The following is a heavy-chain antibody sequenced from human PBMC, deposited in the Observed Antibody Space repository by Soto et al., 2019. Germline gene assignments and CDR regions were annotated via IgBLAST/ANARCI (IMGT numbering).Heavy chain of an antibody. CDR3: GRGGNPKGYNWFDP. J-gene: IGHJ5*02. D-gene: IGHD2-15*01. CDR1: GGSISSYY. V-gene: IGHV4-59*01. CDR2: IYYSGST. Sequence: SETLSLTCTVSGGSISSYYWSWIRQPPGKGLEWIGYIYYSGSTNYNPSLKSRVTISVDTSKNQFSLKLSSVTAADTAVYYCGRGGNPKGYNWFDPWGQGTLVTVSS.